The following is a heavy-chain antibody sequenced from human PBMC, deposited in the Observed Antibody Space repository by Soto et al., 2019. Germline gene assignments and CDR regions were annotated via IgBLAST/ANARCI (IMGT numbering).Heavy chain of an antibody. CDR3: ARVLEFRDGNXSHFLY. CDR1: GGTFRNYP. J-gene: IGHJ4*02. CDR2: IIPVIGVQ. Sequence: ASVKVSCNASGGTFRNYPFSWVRQAPGQGLEWMGGIIPVIGVQSYARKFQGRVTITADASTSTVYMDLSSLTSEDTAVYFCARVLEFRDGNXSHFLYWCQGTXVXV. V-gene: IGHV1-69*10.